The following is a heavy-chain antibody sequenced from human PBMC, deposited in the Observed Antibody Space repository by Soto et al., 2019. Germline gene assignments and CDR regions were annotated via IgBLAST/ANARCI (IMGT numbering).Heavy chain of an antibody. CDR1: GFTLSSYD. J-gene: IGHJ6*02. Sequence: GGSLRLSCSASGFTLSSYDMHWVRQAPGEGQGLRRGLEWVSDIIDSGASTYYADSVKGRFTISRDNSKSTLYLQMNSLRAEDTALYYCAKGRSYYYYYGVDVWGQGTTVTVSS. V-gene: IGHV3-23*01. CDR3: AKGRSYYYYYGVDV. CDR2: IIDSGAST.